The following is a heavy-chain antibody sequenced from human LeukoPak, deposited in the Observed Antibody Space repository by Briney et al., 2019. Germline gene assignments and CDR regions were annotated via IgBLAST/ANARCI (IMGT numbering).Heavy chain of an antibody. CDR2: IIPIFGTA. J-gene: IGHJ6*02. V-gene: IGHV1-69*13. D-gene: IGHD5-12*01. Sequence: ASVKVSCKASGGTFSSYAISWVRQAPGQGLEWKGGIIPIFGTANYAQKFQGRVTITADESTSTAYMELSSLRSEDTAVYYCARDEGYSGYDSPIYYYYGMDVWGQGTTVTVSS. CDR3: ARDEGYSGYDSPIYYYYGMDV. CDR1: GGTFSSYA.